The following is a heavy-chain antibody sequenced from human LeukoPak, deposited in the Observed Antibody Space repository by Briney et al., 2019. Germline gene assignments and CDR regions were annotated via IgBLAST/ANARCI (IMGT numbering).Heavy chain of an antibody. D-gene: IGHD5-18*01. Sequence: GGSLRLSCAGSGFTFSNYGIHWVRQAPGKGLEWVTAISYDGSLKHYADSVRGRFTISRDNSKNTLYLQMNSLRTDDTAVYYCARVSLERQLWLPFDYWGQGTLVTVSS. CDR2: ISYDGSLK. CDR3: ARVSLERQLWLPFDY. J-gene: IGHJ4*02. V-gene: IGHV3-30*03. CDR1: GFTFSNYG.